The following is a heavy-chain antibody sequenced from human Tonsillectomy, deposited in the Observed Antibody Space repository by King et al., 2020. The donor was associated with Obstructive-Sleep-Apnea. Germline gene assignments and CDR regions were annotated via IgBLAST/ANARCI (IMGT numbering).Heavy chain of an antibody. CDR3: AKGKYYYDSSGYSHFDY. V-gene: IGHV3-9*01. CDR2: ISWNSGSI. Sequence: EVQLVESGGGLVQPGRSLRLSCAASGFTFDDYAMHWVRQAPGKGLEWVSGISWNSGSIGYADSVKGRFTISRDNAKNSLYLQMSSLRAEDTALYYCAKGKYYYDSSGYSHFDYWGQGTLVTVSS. CDR1: GFTFDDYA. J-gene: IGHJ4*02. D-gene: IGHD3-22*01.